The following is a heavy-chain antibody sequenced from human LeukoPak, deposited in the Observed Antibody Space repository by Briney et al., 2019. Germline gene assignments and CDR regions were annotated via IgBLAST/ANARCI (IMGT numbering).Heavy chain of an antibody. V-gene: IGHV3-7*03. D-gene: IGHD3-10*01. CDR3: ARASVP. Sequence: GGSLRLSCAASAFTFSDYWMTWVRQAPGKGLERVANIKEDGSEKYYVDSVKGRFTISRDNAKNSLFLQMNSLRAEDTAVYYCARASVPWGQGTLVTVSS. CDR1: AFTFSDYW. CDR2: IKEDGSEK. J-gene: IGHJ5*02.